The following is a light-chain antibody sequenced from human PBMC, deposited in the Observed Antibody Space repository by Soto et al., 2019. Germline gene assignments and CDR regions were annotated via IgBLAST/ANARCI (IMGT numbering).Light chain of an antibody. CDR1: QSVSSS. V-gene: IGKV3-11*01. CDR2: GAS. J-gene: IGKJ1*01. CDR3: QQRGNWPGT. Sequence: EIVMTQSPATLSVSPGERATLSCRASQSVSSSLAWYQQKPGQAPRLLIYGASTRATGIPARFSGSGSGTDFTLTISSLEPEDFAVYYCQQRGNWPGTFGQGTKVDIK.